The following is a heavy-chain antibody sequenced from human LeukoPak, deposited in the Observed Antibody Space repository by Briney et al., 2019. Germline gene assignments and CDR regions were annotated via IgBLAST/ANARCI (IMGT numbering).Heavy chain of an antibody. V-gene: IGHV3-23*01. CDR3: AKGYCSSTSCKESFFDY. D-gene: IGHD2-2*01. Sequence: GGSLRLSCAASGFTFSSYAMNWVRQAPGKGLEWVSAISGSGGSTYYPVKGRFTISRDNSKNTLYLQMNSLRAEDTAVYYCAKGYCSSTSCKESFFDYWGQGTLVTVSS. J-gene: IGHJ4*02. CDR1: GFTFSSYA. CDR2: ISGSGGST.